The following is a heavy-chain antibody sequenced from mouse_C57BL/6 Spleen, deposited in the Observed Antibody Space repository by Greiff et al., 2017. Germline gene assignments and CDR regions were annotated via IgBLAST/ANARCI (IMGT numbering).Heavy chain of an antibody. Sequence: QVQLQQPGAELVKPGASVKLSCKASGYTFTSYWMHWVKQRPGQGLEWIGMIHPNSGSTNYNEKFKSKATLTVDKSSSTAYMQLSSLTSEDSAVYYCARDSNYGSAMDYWGQGTSVTVSS. V-gene: IGHV1-64*01. J-gene: IGHJ4*01. CDR1: GYTFTSYW. CDR3: ARDSNYGSAMDY. CDR2: IHPNSGST. D-gene: IGHD2-5*01.